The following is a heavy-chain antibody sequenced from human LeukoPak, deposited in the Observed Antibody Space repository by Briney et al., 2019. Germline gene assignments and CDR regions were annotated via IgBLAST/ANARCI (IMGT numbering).Heavy chain of an antibody. CDR1: GFTVSINS. CDR2: IYSGGNT. Sequence: GGSLRLSCTVSGFTVSINSMSWVRQAPGKGLEWVSFIYSGGNTHYSDSVKGRFTISRDNAKNSLYLQMNSLRAEDTAVYYCARGATMTTVTTSFDYWGQGTLVTVSS. CDR3: ARGATMTTVTTSFDY. D-gene: IGHD4-17*01. V-gene: IGHV3-66*01. J-gene: IGHJ4*02.